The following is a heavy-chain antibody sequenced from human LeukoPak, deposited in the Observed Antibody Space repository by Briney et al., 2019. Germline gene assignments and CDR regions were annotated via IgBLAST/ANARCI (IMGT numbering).Heavy chain of an antibody. CDR3: ARDMSTRVTPISYAFDV. CDR2: INPNGDRT. J-gene: IGHJ3*01. D-gene: IGHD4-23*01. Sequence: ASAKVSCKASENTFTNYYMHWVRQAPGQGLEWLGIINPNGDRTNYARTFQGRVTMTRDTSTTTVYMELSSLRSEDTAVYYCARDMSTRVTPISYAFDVWGQGTMVTVSS. V-gene: IGHV1-46*01. CDR1: ENTFTNYY.